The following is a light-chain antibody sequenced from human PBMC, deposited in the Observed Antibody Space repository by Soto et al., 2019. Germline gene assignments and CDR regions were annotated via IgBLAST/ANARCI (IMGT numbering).Light chain of an antibody. Sequence: VMTQSPATLSVSPWERATLSWGASESVSSNLAWYQQRPGQAPRLLLYGASTRASGIPERFSGSGSGTDFTLTISRLEPEDFAVYYCQQYGSSPTWTFGQGTKVDIK. V-gene: IGKV3-20*01. J-gene: IGKJ1*01. CDR2: GAS. CDR1: ESVSSN. CDR3: QQYGSSPTWT.